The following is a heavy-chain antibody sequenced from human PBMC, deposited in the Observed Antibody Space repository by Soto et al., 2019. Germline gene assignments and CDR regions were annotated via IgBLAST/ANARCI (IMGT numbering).Heavy chain of an antibody. D-gene: IGHD3-3*01. Sequence: SVKVSCKASGYTFTGYYMHWVRQAPGQGLEWMGWINPNSGGTNYAQKFQGRVTMTRDTSISTAYMELSRLRSDDTAVYYCARDLYDFWSGWLDYWGQGTLVTVSS. CDR3: ARDLYDFWSGWLDY. CDR2: INPNSGGT. V-gene: IGHV1-2*02. CDR1: GYTFTGYY. J-gene: IGHJ4*02.